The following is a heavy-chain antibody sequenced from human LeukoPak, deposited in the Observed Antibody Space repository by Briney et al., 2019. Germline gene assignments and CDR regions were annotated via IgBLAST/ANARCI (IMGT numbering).Heavy chain of an antibody. CDR1: GGTFSSYA. J-gene: IGHJ4*02. D-gene: IGHD3-22*01. CDR3: ARDGVGGPYYYDSSGYRFDY. V-gene: IGHV1-69*05. CDR2: IIPIFGTA. Sequence: ASVKVSCKASGGTFSSYAISWVRQAPGQGLEWMGRIIPIFGTANYAQKFQGRVTITTDESTSTAYMELSSLRSEDTAVYYCARDGVGGPYYYDSSGYRFDYWGQGTLVTVSS.